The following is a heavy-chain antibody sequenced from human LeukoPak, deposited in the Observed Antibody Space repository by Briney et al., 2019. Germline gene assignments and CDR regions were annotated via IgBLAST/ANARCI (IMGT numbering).Heavy chain of an antibody. CDR3: ARLYSSSWYGMDV. D-gene: IGHD6-13*01. J-gene: IGHJ6*02. CDR2: ISYDGSNK. CDR1: GFSFSDYY. Sequence: GGSLRLSCAASGFSFSDYYMSWIRQAPGKGLEWVAVISYDGSNKYYADSVKGRFTISRDNSKNTLYLQMNSLRAEDTAVYYCARLYSSSWYGMDVWGQGTTVTVSS. V-gene: IGHV3-30-3*01.